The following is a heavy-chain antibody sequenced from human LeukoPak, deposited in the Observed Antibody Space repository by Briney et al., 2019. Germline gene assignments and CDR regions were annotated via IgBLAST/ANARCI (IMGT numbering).Heavy chain of an antibody. J-gene: IGHJ4*02. CDR2: ISSNGGST. D-gene: IGHD3-10*01. Sequence: PGGSLRLSCAASGLTFSSYAMHWVRQAPGKGLEYVSAISSNGGSTYYANSVKGRFTISRDNSKNTLYLQMGSLRAEDMAVYYCARGLLLWFGELLDWGQGTLVTVSS. V-gene: IGHV3-64*01. CDR1: GLTFSSYA. CDR3: ARGLLLWFGELLD.